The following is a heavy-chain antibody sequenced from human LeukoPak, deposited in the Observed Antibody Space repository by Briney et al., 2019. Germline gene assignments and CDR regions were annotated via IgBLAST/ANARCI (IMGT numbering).Heavy chain of an antibody. V-gene: IGHV3-23*01. CDR3: ARDWPKKGYAFDI. Sequence: PGGSLRLSCAASGFTFSTYAMSWVRQAPGKGLEWVSSITDSGSGTYYADSVKGRFTISRDNSKNTLYLQMNSLRAEDTAVYYCARDWPKKGYAFDIWGQGTMVTVSS. CDR1: GFTFSTYA. CDR2: ITDSGSGT. J-gene: IGHJ3*02.